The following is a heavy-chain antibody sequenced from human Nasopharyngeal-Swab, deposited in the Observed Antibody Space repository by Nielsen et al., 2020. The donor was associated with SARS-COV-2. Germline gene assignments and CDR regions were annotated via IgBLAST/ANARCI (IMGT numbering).Heavy chain of an antibody. CDR3: ASTKYGIN. J-gene: IGHJ1*01. V-gene: IGHV3-7*01. D-gene: IGHD2-2*01. CDR1: GFTFSNYW. CDR2: IKQDGSKK. Sequence: GESLKISCAASGFTFSNYWMSWVRQAPGKGLEWVANIKQDGSKKYYVDSVKGRFTISRDNAKNSLYLQMNSLRDEDTAVYYCASTKYGINWGQGTLVTVSS.